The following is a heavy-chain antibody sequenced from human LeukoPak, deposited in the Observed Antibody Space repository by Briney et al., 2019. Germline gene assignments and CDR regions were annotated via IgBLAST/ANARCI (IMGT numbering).Heavy chain of an antibody. Sequence: TGRSLRLSCAASGFTFSSYAMSWVRQAPGKGLEWVSAISGSGGSTYYADSVKGRFTISRDNSKNTLYLQMNSLRAEDTAVYYCAKQGSYDFWSGYYIDYWGQGTLVTVSS. CDR2: ISGSGGST. V-gene: IGHV3-23*01. D-gene: IGHD3-3*01. CDR3: AKQGSYDFWSGYYIDY. J-gene: IGHJ4*02. CDR1: GFTFSSYA.